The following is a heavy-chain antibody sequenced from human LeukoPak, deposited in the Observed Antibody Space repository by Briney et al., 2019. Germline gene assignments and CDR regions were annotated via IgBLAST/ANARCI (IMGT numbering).Heavy chain of an antibody. CDR2: MNPNSGNT. CDR1: GHTFTSYD. Sequence: ASVKVSCKASGHTFTSYDINWVRQATGQGLEWMGWMNPNSGNTGYAQKFQGRVTMTRNTSISTAHMELSSLRSEDTAVYYCARSYGSGSYYRESAFDYWGQGTLVTVSS. J-gene: IGHJ4*02. V-gene: IGHV1-8*01. D-gene: IGHD3-10*01. CDR3: ARSYGSGSYYRESAFDY.